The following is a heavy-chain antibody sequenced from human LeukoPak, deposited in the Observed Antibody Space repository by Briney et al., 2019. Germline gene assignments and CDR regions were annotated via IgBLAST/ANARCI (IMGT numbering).Heavy chain of an antibody. D-gene: IGHD3-3*01. Sequence: ASVKVSCKASGYTFTSYSISWVRQAPGQGLEWMGWISAYNGNTNYAQKLQGRVTMTTDTSTSTAYMELRSLRSDDTAVYYCARDPLTYDFWSGHHNWFDPWGQGTLVTVSS. CDR3: ARDPLTYDFWSGHHNWFDP. V-gene: IGHV1-18*01. J-gene: IGHJ5*02. CDR2: ISAYNGNT. CDR1: GYTFTSYS.